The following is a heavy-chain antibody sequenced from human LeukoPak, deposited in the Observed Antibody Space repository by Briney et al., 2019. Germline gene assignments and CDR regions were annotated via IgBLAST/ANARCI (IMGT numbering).Heavy chain of an antibody. D-gene: IGHD3-16*01. V-gene: IGHV3-66*04. Sequence: GGSLRLSCAASGFTVSNNYMSWVRQAPGKGLEWVSVIYSGGSTYYADSVKGRFTISRDNSKDTLYLQMNSLRAEDTAVYYCARLLYRKDLDYWGQGTLVTVSS. CDR1: GFTVSNNY. CDR2: IYSGGST. J-gene: IGHJ4*02. CDR3: ARLLYRKDLDY.